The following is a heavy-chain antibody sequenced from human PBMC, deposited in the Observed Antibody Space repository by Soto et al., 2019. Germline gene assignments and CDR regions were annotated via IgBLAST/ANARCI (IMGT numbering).Heavy chain of an antibody. V-gene: IGHV4-39*01. D-gene: IGHD3-22*01. CDR1: GGSISSSSYY. CDR2: IYYSGST. J-gene: IGHJ6*02. CDR3: ARRSGYNFYYNYYGMDV. Sequence: PSETLSLTCTVSGGSISSSSYYWGWIRQPPGKGLEWIGSIYYSGSTYYNPSLKSRVTISVDTSKNQFSLKLSSVTAADTAVYYCARRSGYNFYYNYYGMDVWGQGTTVTVSS.